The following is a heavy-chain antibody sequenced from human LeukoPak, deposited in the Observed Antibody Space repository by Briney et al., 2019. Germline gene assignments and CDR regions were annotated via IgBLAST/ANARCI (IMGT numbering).Heavy chain of an antibody. V-gene: IGHV3-30*02. Sequence: GGPLRLSCAASGFIFSNYGMYWVRQAPGKGLEWVTFIRNGGSDKYYADSVKGRFAISRDNSKNTLYLQMNSLRAEDTAVYYCAKDNTVIQLVGRRRGHFDYWGQGTLVTVSS. J-gene: IGHJ4*02. D-gene: IGHD5-18*01. CDR2: IRNGGSDK. CDR3: AKDNTVIQLVGRRRGHFDY. CDR1: GFIFSNYG.